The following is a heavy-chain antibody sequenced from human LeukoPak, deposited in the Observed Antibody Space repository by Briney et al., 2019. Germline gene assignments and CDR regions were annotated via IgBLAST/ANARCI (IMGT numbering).Heavy chain of an antibody. J-gene: IGHJ4*02. CDR1: GYSFTNYW. D-gene: IGHD6-19*01. CDR3: VRREGSISGWPFDY. V-gene: IGHV5-51*01. CDR2: MYLGDSET. Sequence: GESLQISCKGSGYSFTNYWIGWVRQMPGKGLEWMGIMYLGDSETRYSPSFQGQVTISADKSISTVYLQWSSLKASDTAMYYCVRREGSISGWPFDYWGQGTLVTVSS.